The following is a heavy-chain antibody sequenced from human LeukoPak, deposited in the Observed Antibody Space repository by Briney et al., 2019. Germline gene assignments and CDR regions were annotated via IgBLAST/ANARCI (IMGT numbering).Heavy chain of an antibody. CDR3: ARGKIVATILPYYYYYYMDV. J-gene: IGHJ6*03. Sequence: PSETLSLTCTVSGGSISSYYWSWIRQPPGKGLEWIGEINHSGSTNYNPSLKSRVTISVDTSKNQFSLKLSSVTAADTAVYYCARGKIVATILPYYYYYYMDVWGKGTTVTVSS. D-gene: IGHD5-12*01. V-gene: IGHV4-34*01. CDR2: INHSGST. CDR1: GGSISSYY.